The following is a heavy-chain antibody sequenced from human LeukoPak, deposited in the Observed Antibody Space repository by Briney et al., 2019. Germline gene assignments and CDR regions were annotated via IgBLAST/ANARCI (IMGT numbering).Heavy chain of an antibody. CDR2: INHSGST. CDR1: GGSFIGFH. Sequence: SETLSLTCAVYGGSFIGFHWNWIRQPPGKGLEWIGDINHSGSTNYNPSLTSRVTISVDPSKNQFSLNLSSVTAADTAVYYCAREARWLQFTYYFDYWGQGTLVTVSS. J-gene: IGHJ4*02. V-gene: IGHV4-34*01. D-gene: IGHD5-24*01. CDR3: AREARWLQFTYYFDY.